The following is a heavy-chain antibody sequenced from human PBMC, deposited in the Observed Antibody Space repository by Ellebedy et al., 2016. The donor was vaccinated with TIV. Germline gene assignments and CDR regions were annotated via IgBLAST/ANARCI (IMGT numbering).Heavy chain of an antibody. CDR1: AYSMNNFY. CDR3: ARHWGTGYSYYFDY. D-gene: IGHD3/OR15-3a*01. Sequence: MPSETLSLTCTVSAYSMNNFYWSWIRQPPGKGLEWIGYVFYSGTTNYNPSLKSRVTMSVDTSKTLFSLNLSSVTAADTAVYYCARHWGTGYSYYFDYWGQGTLVTVSS. V-gene: IGHV4-59*08. J-gene: IGHJ4*02. CDR2: VFYSGTT.